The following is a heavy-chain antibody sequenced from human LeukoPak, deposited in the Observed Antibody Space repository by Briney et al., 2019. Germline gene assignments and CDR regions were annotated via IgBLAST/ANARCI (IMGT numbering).Heavy chain of an antibody. V-gene: IGHV4-59*11. CDR2: IYYSGST. Sequence: TSETLSLTCTVSGGSISSHYWSWIRQPPGKGLEWIGYIYYSGSTNYNPSLKSRVTISVDTSKNQFSLKLSSVTAADTAVYYCARGSGYRNDYWGQGTLVTVSS. J-gene: IGHJ4*02. CDR3: ARGSGYRNDY. CDR1: GGSISSHY. D-gene: IGHD3-16*02.